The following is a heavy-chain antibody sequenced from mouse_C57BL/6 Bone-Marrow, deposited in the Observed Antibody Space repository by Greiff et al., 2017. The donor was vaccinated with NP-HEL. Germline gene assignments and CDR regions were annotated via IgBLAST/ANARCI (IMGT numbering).Heavy chain of an antibody. CDR2: INPGSGGT. V-gene: IGHV1-54*01. CDR1: GYAFTNYL. D-gene: IGHD1-1*01. J-gene: IGHJ2*01. Sequence: VMLVESGAELVRPGTSVKVSCKASGYAFTNYLIEWVKQRPGQGLEWIGVINPGSGGTNYNEKFKGKATLTADKSSSTAYMQLSSLTSEDSAVYFCARGVGYWGQGTTLTVSS. CDR3: ARGVGY.